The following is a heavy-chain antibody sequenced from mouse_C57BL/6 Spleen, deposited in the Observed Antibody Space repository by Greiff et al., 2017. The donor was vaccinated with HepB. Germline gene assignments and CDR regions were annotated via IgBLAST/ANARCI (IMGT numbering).Heavy chain of an antibody. J-gene: IGHJ2*01. CDR1: GYTFTDYN. Sequence: EVQLQQSGPELVKPGASVKIPCKASGYTFTDYNMDWVKQSHGKSLEWIGDINPNNGGTIYNQKFKGKATLTVDKSSSTAYMELRSLTSEDTAVYYCARSIITTVVFDYWGQGTTLTVSS. CDR2: INPNNGGT. V-gene: IGHV1-18*01. D-gene: IGHD1-1*01. CDR3: ARSIITTVVFDY.